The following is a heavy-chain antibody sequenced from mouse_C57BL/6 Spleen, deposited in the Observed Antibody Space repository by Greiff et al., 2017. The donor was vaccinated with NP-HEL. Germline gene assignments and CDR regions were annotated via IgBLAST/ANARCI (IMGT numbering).Heavy chain of an antibody. CDR1: GYTFTSYG. V-gene: IGHV1-81*01. CDR2: IYPRSGNT. J-gene: IGHJ4*01. CDR3: ARSNDYEAMDY. Sequence: QVQLKQSGAELARPGASVKLSCKASGYTFTSYGISWVKQRTGQGLEWIGEIYPRSGNTYYNEKFKGKATLTADKSSSTAYMELRSLTSEDSAVYFCARSNDYEAMDYWGQGTSVTVSS.